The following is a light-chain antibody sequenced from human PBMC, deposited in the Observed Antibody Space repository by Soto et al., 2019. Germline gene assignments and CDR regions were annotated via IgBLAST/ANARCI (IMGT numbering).Light chain of an antibody. CDR2: GAS. J-gene: IGKJ2*01. CDR1: QSVSSSY. Sequence: EIVLTQSPGTLSLSPGERATLSCRASQSVSSSYLAWYQQKPGQAPMLLIYGASSRATGIPDRFSGSGSGTDFTLTISRMEPEDFAVDYCQQYCSSPVYTFGQGTKLEIK. CDR3: QQYCSSPVYT. V-gene: IGKV3-20*01.